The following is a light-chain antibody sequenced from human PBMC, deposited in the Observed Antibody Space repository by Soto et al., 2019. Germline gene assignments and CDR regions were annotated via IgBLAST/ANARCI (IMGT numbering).Light chain of an antibody. CDR1: QDISNY. V-gene: IGKV1-33*01. CDR2: DAS. Sequence: DIQMTQSPSSLSASVGDRVTITCQASQDISNYLNWYQQKPGKAPKLLIYDASNLETGVPSRFSGSGSGTDFTFTISSLQAEDIATYYCQQYDNLPPFGGGTKVEIK. J-gene: IGKJ4*01. CDR3: QQYDNLPP.